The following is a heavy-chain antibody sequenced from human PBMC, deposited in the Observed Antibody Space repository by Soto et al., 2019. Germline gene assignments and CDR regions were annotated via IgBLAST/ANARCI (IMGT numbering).Heavy chain of an antibody. D-gene: IGHD2-8*01. CDR1: GGSVSSGTYY. Sequence: QVQLQESGPGLAKPSETLSLTCTVSGGSVSSGTYYWSWIRQPPGKGLQWIGFISYSGNTNYNPSLKSRVIMSVDTSKNQFSLNLSSVTAADTAVYYCAREWSYFDYWGQGTLVTVSS. CDR2: ISYSGNT. V-gene: IGHV4-61*01. CDR3: AREWSYFDY. J-gene: IGHJ4*02.